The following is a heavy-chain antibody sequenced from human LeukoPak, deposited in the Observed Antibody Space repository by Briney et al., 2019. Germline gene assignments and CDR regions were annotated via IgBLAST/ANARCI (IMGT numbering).Heavy chain of an antibody. CDR1: GFTFSSYG. CDR2: IRYDGSNK. V-gene: IGHV3-30*02. D-gene: IGHD3-10*01. J-gene: IGHJ5*02. CDR3: ARLWFGEGSFDWFDP. Sequence: GGSLRLSCAASGFTFSSYGMHWVRQAPGKGLEWVAFIRYDGSNKYYADSVKGRFTISRDNSKNTLYLQMNSLRAEDTAVYYCARLWFGEGSFDWFDPWSQGTLVTVSS.